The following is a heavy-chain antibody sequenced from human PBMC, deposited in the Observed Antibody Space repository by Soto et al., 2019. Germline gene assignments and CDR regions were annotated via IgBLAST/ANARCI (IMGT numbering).Heavy chain of an antibody. CDR2: ISAHNGNT. D-gene: IGHD6-6*01. J-gene: IGHJ4*02. V-gene: IGHV1-18*01. CDR3: ARGRDGDY. CDR1: GYAFTTYG. Sequence: QVHLVQSGAEVKKPGASVKVSCQGSGYAFTTYGITWVRQAPGQGLEWMGWISAHNGNTNYAQKLQGRVTVTRDTSTSTAYMELRSLRYDETAVYYCARGRDGDYWGQGARVTVSS.